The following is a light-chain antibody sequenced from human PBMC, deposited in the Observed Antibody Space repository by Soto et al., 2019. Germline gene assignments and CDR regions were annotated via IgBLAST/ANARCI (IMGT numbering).Light chain of an antibody. V-gene: IGLV2-11*01. CDR1: SSDVGGYNY. CDR2: DAS. J-gene: IGLJ2*01. CDR3: CSYAGSYTPVV. Sequence: QSVLTQPRSVSGSPGQSVTISCTGTSSDVGGYNYVSWYQQHPGKAPKLMIYDASKRPSGVPDRFSGSKSGNTASLTISGLQAEDEADYYCCSYAGSYTPVVFGGGTKVTVL.